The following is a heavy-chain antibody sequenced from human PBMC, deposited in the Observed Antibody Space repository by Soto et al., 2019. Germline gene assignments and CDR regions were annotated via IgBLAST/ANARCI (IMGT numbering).Heavy chain of an antibody. D-gene: IGHD3-3*02. Sequence: PGGSLRLSCAASGFTFSSYAMSWVRQAPGKGLEWVSAISGSGGSTYYADSVKGRFTISRDNSKNTLYLQMNSLRAEDTAVYYCAKDRVVGPHFWSGYYDAFDIWGQGTMVTVSS. CDR3: AKDRVVGPHFWSGYYDAFDI. J-gene: IGHJ3*02. V-gene: IGHV3-23*01. CDR2: ISGSGGST. CDR1: GFTFSSYA.